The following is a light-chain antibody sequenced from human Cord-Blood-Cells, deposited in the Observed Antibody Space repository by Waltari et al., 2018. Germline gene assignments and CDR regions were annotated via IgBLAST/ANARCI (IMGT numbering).Light chain of an antibody. CDR2: GAS. CDR3: QQYNNWLYT. CDR1: QSVSSN. J-gene: IGKJ2*01. Sequence: EIVMTQSPATLSVSPGERTTLSCRANQSVSSNLAWYQQKPGQAPRLLIYGASTRATGIPARFSGSGSGTEFTLTISSLQSEDFAVYYCQQYNNWLYTFGQGTKLEIK. V-gene: IGKV3-15*01.